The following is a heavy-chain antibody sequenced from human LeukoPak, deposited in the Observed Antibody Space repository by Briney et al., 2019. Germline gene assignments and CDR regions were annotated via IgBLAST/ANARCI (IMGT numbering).Heavy chain of an antibody. V-gene: IGHV3-48*04. CDR3: ARDFSGDYYFDY. CDR2: ISSSRSTI. Sequence: PGGSLRLSCAASGFTFSSYSMNWVRQAPGKGLKWLSYISSSRSTIYYADSVKGRFTISRDNAKNSLYLQMISLRAEDTAVYYCARDFSGDYYFDYWGQGTLVTVSS. J-gene: IGHJ4*02. D-gene: IGHD7-27*01. CDR1: GFTFSSYS.